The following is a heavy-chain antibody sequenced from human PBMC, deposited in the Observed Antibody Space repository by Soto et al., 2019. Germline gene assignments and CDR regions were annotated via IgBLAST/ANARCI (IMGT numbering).Heavy chain of an antibody. V-gene: IGHV1-18*01. CDR2: ISAYNSNT. CDR3: GRDWAAPGPFDY. Sequence: QVQLVQSGAEVKKPGASVKVSCKASGYTFTSYGFSWVRQAPGQGLEWMGWISAYNSNTNYAQKLQGRVTMTTDTSTSTAYMELRSLRSDDTALYYCGRDWAAPGPFDYWGQGTLVTVSS. J-gene: IGHJ4*02. D-gene: IGHD6-13*01. CDR1: GYTFTSYG.